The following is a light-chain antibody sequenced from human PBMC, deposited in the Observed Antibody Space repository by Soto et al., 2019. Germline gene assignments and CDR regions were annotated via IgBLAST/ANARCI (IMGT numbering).Light chain of an antibody. Sequence: QSALTQPRSVSGSPGQSVAISCTGTSSDVGGYNYVSWYQQHPGKAPELVIYHVSRRPSGVPDRFSGSKPDNTASLTISGLQAEDEADYYCCSYAGGHTYVFGTGTKVTVL. CDR1: SSDVGGYNY. CDR2: HVS. V-gene: IGLV2-11*01. CDR3: CSYAGGHTYV. J-gene: IGLJ1*01.